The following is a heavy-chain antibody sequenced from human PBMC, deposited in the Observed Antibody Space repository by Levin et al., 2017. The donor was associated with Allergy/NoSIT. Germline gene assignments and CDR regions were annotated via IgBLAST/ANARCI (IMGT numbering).Heavy chain of an antibody. CDR2: ISGSGGST. J-gene: IGHJ4*02. Sequence: ETLSLTCAASGFTFSSYAMSWVRQAPGKGLEWVSTISGSGGSTYYADSVKGRFTISRDNSKNTLYLQVNSVRADDTAVYYCAKDGSYADYFDYWGQGTLVTVSS. D-gene: IGHD3-16*01. CDR3: AKDGSYADYFDY. V-gene: IGHV3-23*01. CDR1: GFTFSSYA.